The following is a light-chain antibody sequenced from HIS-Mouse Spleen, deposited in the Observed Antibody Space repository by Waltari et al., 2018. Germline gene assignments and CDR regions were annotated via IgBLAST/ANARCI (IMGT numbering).Light chain of an antibody. J-gene: IGLJ2*01. CDR1: SSNIGAGSD. Sequence: QSVLTQPPSVSGAPGQRVTISCPGRSSNIGAGSDLHWYQQLPGTAPKLLIYGNSNRPSGVPDRFSGSKSGTSASLAITGLQAEDEADYYCQSYDSSLSGSEFGGGTKLTVL. CDR2: GNS. V-gene: IGLV1-40*01. CDR3: QSYDSSLSGSE.